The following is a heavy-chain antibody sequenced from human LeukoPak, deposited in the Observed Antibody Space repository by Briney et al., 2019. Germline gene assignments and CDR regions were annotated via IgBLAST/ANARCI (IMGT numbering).Heavy chain of an antibody. D-gene: IGHD1-26*01. CDR1: GGSISSSSYY. V-gene: IGHV4-39*01. J-gene: IGHJ4*02. CDR3: ARGSGSYPY. Sequence: SETLSLTCTVSGGSISSSSYYWGGLRQPLGKGLQWNGSIYYTGSTYYTPALNSRVTISVDTSQYPLYLKLSTVTAADTAVYYCARGSGSYPYWGQGTLVTVSS. CDR2: IYYTGST.